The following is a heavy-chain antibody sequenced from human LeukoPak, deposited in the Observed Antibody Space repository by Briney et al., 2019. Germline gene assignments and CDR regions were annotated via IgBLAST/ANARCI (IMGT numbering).Heavy chain of an antibody. V-gene: IGHV3-30*02. CDR3: AKDKATVTFRGDYFDY. D-gene: IGHD4-17*01. CDR1: GFTFSSYG. Sequence: PGGSLRLSCAASGFTFSSYGMHWVRQAPGKGLEWVAFIRYDGSNKYYADSVKGRFTISRDNSKNTLYLQMNSLRAEDTAVYYCAKDKATVTFRGDYFDYWGQGTLVTVSS. CDR2: IRYDGSNK. J-gene: IGHJ4*02.